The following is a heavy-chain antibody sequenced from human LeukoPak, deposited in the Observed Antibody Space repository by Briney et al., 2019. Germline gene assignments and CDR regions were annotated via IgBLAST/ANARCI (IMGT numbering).Heavy chain of an antibody. J-gene: IGHJ6*03. Sequence: SETLSLTCTVSGGSISSGGDYWSWIRQHPGKVLEWIGYIYYSGSTYYNPSRTSLVTISVDTSKNQFSLKLSSVTAADTAVYYCARDPGYMDVWGKGTTVTVSS. CDR2: IYYSGST. CDR3: ARDPGYMDV. V-gene: IGHV4-31*01. CDR1: GGSISSGGDY.